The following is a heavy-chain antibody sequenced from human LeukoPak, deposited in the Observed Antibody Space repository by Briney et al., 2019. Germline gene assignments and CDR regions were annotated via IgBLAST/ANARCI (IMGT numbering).Heavy chain of an antibody. V-gene: IGHV3-23*01. CDR1: GFTFSSHA. D-gene: IGHD1-14*01. CDR3: ATDPDDAFDI. CDR2: ISGSGGRT. J-gene: IGHJ3*02. Sequence: PGGSLRLSCAASGFTFSSHAMSWVRQAPGKGLEWVSAISGSGGRTYYADSVKGRSTISRDNSKNTLYLQMNSLRAEDTVVYYCATDPDDAFDIWSQATMVTVSS.